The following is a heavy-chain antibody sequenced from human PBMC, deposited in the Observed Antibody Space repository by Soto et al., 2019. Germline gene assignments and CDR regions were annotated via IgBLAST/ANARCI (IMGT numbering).Heavy chain of an antibody. J-gene: IGHJ5*02. CDR1: GGSISSGDYY. CDR2: IYYSGST. D-gene: IGHD3-10*01. CDR3: ARVQGGLLEGVWFDP. Sequence: SETLSLTCTVSGGSISSGDYYWSWIRQPPGKGLEWIGYIYYSGSTYYNPSLKSRVTISVDTSKNQFSLKLSSVTAADTAAYYCARVQGGLLEGVWFDPWGQGTLVTVSS. V-gene: IGHV4-30-4*01.